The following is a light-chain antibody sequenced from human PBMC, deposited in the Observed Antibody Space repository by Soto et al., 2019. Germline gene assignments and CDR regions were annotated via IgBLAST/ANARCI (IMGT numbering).Light chain of an antibody. J-gene: IGLJ1*01. CDR1: SSDVGGYNH. Sequence: QSALTQPASVSGSPGQSITISRTGTSSDVGGYNHVSWYQHHPGKAPKLIIYEVSDRPSGVSNRFSGSKSGYTASLTISGLQAEDEADYYCNSHTSSGFRVFGTGTKLTVL. CDR3: NSHTSSGFRV. V-gene: IGLV2-14*01. CDR2: EVS.